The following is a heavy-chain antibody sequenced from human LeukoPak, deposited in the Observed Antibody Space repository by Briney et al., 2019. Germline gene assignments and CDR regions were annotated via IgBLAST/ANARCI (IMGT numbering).Heavy chain of an antibody. CDR2: IGTADDT. Sequence: GGSLRLSCAASGFTFSTYDMHWVRQVTGKGLEWVSAIGTADDTYYLGSVKGRFTISRDNAKNSLYLQMNSLRAEDTAVYYCAREAAGGAYWGQGTLVTISS. D-gene: IGHD6-13*01. CDR3: AREAAGGAY. CDR1: GFTFSTYD. V-gene: IGHV3-13*01. J-gene: IGHJ4*02.